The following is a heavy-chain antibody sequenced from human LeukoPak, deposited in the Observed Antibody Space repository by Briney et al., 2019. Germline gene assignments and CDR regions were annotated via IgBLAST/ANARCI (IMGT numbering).Heavy chain of an antibody. V-gene: IGHV4-39*01. CDR2: VYYSGST. CDR3: ARHNQWGFWYFDL. D-gene: IGHD1-26*01. CDR1: GGSISSSGYY. Sequence: SETLSLTCTVSGGSISSSGYYWVWIRQPPGKGLEWIGSVYYSGSTYYNPSLKSRVTIFVDTSKNQFSLNLTSVTAADTAVYYCARHNQWGFWYFDLWGRGTLVTVSS. J-gene: IGHJ2*01.